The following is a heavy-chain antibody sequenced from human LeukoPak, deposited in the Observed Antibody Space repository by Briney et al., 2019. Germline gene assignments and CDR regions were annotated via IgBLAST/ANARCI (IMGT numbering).Heavy chain of an antibody. J-gene: IGHJ4*02. CDR1: GFTFDDYG. V-gene: IGHV3-20*04. CDR3: ARDAANYGAYVYFDY. D-gene: IGHD4-17*01. CDR2: INWNGGST. Sequence: GGSLRLSCAASGFTFDDYGMSWVRQAPGKGLEWVSGINWNGGSTGYADSVKGRFTISRDNAKNSLYLQMNSLRAEDTALYYCARDAANYGAYVYFDYWGQGTLVTVSS.